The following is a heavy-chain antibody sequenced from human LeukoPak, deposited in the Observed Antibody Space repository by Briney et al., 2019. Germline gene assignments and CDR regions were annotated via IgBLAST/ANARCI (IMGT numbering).Heavy chain of an antibody. CDR3: ARGRYCSSTSCYAHYYGMDV. CDR2: IIPIFGTA. V-gene: IGHV1-69*13. J-gene: IGHJ6*04. CDR1: GGTFSSYA. D-gene: IGHD2-2*01. Sequence: SVKVSCKAAGGTFSSYAISWVRQAPGQGLEWMGGIIPIFGTANYAQKFQGRVTITADESTSTAYMELSSLRSEDTAVYHCARGRYCSSTSCYAHYYGMDVWGKGTTVTVSS.